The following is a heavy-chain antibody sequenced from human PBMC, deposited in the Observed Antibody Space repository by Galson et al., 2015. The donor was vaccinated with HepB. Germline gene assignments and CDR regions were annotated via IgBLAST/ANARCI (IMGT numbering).Heavy chain of an antibody. CDR1: GVSISTRHYY. J-gene: IGHJ4*02. D-gene: IGHD5-12*01. CDR2: IYYSGAT. CDR3: ARGEDSGLTPTLYFDY. V-gene: IGHV4-39*07. Sequence: SETLSLTCTVSGVSISTRHYYWGWIRQAPGKGLEWVGNIYYSGATRYNPSLKSRVTISVDTSKNQFSLKLNSVTAADTAVYYCARGEDSGLTPTLYFDYWGQGTLVTVSS.